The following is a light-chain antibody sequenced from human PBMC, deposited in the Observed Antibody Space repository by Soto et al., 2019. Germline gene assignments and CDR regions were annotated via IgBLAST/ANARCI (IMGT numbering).Light chain of an antibody. CDR2: GAS. V-gene: IGKV3-20*01. J-gene: IGKJ5*01. CDR1: QSVSSSY. CDR3: QQYGSSPSIT. Sequence: EIVLTQSPGTLSLSPGERANLSCRASQSVSSSYLAWYQQKPGQAPRLLIYGASSRATGIPDGFSGSGSGTDFTLTISRLEPEDFAVYYCQQYGSSPSITFGQGTRLEIK.